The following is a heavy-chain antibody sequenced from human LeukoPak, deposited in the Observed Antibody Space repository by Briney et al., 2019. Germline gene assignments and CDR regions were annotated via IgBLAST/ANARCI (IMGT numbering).Heavy chain of an antibody. D-gene: IGHD6-13*01. CDR1: GGSISSYY. V-gene: IGHV4-4*07. CDR2: IYTSGST. Sequence: PSETLSLTCTVSGGSISSYYWSWIRQPAGKGLEWIGRIYTSGSTNYNPSLKSQVTMSVDTSKNQFSLKLSSVTAADTAVYYCAREEAAAGHNYYYYYGMDVWGQGTTVTVSS. J-gene: IGHJ6*02. CDR3: AREEAAAGHNYYYYYGMDV.